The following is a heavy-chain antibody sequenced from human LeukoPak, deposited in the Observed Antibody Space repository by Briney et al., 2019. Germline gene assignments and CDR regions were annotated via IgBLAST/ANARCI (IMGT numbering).Heavy chain of an antibody. V-gene: IGHV4-4*07. J-gene: IGHJ2*01. D-gene: IGHD4/OR15-4a*01. CDR3: ARQKYDYGANHWYFDL. Sequence: SETLSLTCTVSGGSINDYYWSWIRQPAGKGLEWIGRIYTSGSINYNPSLKSRVTMSVDTSKNQVSLNLTSVTAADTAVYYCARQKYDYGANHWYFDLWGRGTLVTVSS. CDR2: IYTSGSI. CDR1: GGSINDYY.